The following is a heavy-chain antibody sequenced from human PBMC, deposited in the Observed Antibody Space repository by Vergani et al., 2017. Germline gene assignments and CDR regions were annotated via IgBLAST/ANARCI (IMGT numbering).Heavy chain of an antibody. CDR1: GFIFSDYW. V-gene: IGHV3-7*01. Sequence: EVQLVESGGALVQPGGSLRLSCIGSGFIFSDYWMSWVRQAPGKGLEFVANIHLDGSAENHVDSVKGRFTISRDNAKNSVILQMNYLRAEDTAIYYCARDIPGGLSDFDYWGQGTLVTVSS. D-gene: IGHD2/OR15-2a*01. J-gene: IGHJ4*02. CDR2: IHLDGSAE. CDR3: ARDIPGGLSDFDY.